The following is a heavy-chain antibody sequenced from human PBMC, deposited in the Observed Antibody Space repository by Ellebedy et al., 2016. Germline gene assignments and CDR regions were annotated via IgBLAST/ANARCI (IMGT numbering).Heavy chain of an antibody. CDR3: ARDHSGYFDL. CDR2: ISYQGSSK. J-gene: IGHJ2*01. V-gene: IGHV3-30*04. D-gene: IGHD6-13*01. CDR1: GFTFSSYG. Sequence: GESLKISCAASGFTFSSYGMHWVRQAPGKGLEWVAIISYQGSSKYYADSVKGRFTISRDNSNNTLYLQMSSLRAEDTAVYYCARDHSGYFDLWGRGTLVTVSS.